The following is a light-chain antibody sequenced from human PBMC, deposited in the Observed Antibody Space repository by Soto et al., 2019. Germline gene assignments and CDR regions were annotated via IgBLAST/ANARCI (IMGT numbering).Light chain of an antibody. J-gene: IGKJ2*01. CDR3: RHYNTYSPPYT. CDR1: QSISYW. Sequence: DIQITQSPSTLSASVGDRVTITCRASQSISYWLAWYQQKPGKAPNLLIYKATSLESGVPSRFSGSGSGTEFTLTITSLQPDDFATYYCRHYNTYSPPYTFGQGTRLEIK. CDR2: KAT. V-gene: IGKV1-5*03.